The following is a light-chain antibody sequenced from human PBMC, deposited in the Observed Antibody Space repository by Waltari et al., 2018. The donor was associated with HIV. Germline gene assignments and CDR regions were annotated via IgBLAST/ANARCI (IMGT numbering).Light chain of an antibody. CDR3: QQYGSLQWT. V-gene: IGKV3-20*01. Sequence: EIVLTQSPGTLYLSPGERATLSCRASQSVTSTYFAWYQQKPGQAPRLLIYGASSRATGIPDRFSGTGSVTDFTLTISRLEPEDFALYYCQQYGSLQWTFGQGTKVEIK. CDR2: GAS. CDR1: QSVTSTY. J-gene: IGKJ1*01.